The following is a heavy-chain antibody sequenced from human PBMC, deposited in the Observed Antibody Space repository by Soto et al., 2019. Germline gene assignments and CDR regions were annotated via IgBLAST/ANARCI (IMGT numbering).Heavy chain of an antibody. Sequence: ASVKVSCKTSGYTFTNFGISWVRQAPGQGLEWMGWINPNSGGTNYAQKFQGWVTMTRDTSISTAYMELSRLKSDDTAIYYCARDRLRGYDSSGFYSWGQGTMVTVS. D-gene: IGHD3-22*01. CDR1: GYTFTNFG. J-gene: IGHJ4*02. CDR3: ARDRLRGYDSSGFYS. CDR2: INPNSGGT. V-gene: IGHV1-2*04.